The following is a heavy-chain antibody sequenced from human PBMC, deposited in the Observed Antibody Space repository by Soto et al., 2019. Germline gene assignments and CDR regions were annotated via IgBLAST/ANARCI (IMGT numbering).Heavy chain of an antibody. J-gene: IGHJ4*02. CDR2: INHSGST. CDR3: ARVAYYGSGSYYNRDYYFDY. Sequence: QVQLQQWGAGLLKPSETLSLTCAVYGGSFSGYYWSWIRQPPGKGLEWIGEINHSGSTNYNPSLNSRVTISVDTSKNQGSLNLSSVTAADTAVYYCARVAYYGSGSYYNRDYYFDYWGQGTLVTVSS. V-gene: IGHV4-34*01. CDR1: GGSFSGYY. D-gene: IGHD3-10*01.